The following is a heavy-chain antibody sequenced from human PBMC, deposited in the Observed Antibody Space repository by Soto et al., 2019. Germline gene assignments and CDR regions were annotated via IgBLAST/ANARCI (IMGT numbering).Heavy chain of an antibody. D-gene: IGHD1-20*01. V-gene: IGHV4-39*01. CDR2: IYYSGST. Sequence: QLQLQESGPGLVKPSETLSLTCTVSGGSISSSSYYWGWIRQPPGKGLEWIGSIYYSGSTYYNPSLKSRVTISVDTSKNQFSLKLSSVTAADTAVYYCARRNWKRSYYYYMDVWGKGTTVTVSS. CDR1: GGSISSSSYY. CDR3: ARRNWKRSYYYYMDV. J-gene: IGHJ6*03.